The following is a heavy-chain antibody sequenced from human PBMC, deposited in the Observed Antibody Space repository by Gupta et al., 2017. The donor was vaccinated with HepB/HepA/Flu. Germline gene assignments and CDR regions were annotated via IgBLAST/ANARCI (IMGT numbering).Heavy chain of an antibody. V-gene: IGHV3-53*01. CDR3: GRDGIMDV. Sequence: EVHLVESGVGLIQPGGSLRLSCAASGFTVSSNSMSWVRQAPGRGLEWVSSIYSGGTTFYADSVKGRFSISRDDPKNTLYLQMNSMGAEDRAVYYCGRDGIMDVWGKGTTVAVSS. CDR1: GFTVSSNS. D-gene: IGHD1-14*01. J-gene: IGHJ6*04. CDR2: IYSGGTT.